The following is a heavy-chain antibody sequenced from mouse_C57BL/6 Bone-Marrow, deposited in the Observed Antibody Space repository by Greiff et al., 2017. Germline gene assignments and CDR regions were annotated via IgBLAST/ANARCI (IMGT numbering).Heavy chain of an antibody. V-gene: IGHV1-81*01. Sequence: VQLQESGAELARPGASVKLSCKASGYTFTSYGISWVKQRTGQGLEWIGEIYPRSGNTYYNEKFKGKATLTADKSSSTAYMELRSLTSEDSAVYFGARANEDYDGGGYYYAMDYWGQGTSVTVSS. D-gene: IGHD2-4*01. CDR2: IYPRSGNT. J-gene: IGHJ4*01. CDR1: GYTFTSYG. CDR3: ARANEDYDGGGYYYAMDY.